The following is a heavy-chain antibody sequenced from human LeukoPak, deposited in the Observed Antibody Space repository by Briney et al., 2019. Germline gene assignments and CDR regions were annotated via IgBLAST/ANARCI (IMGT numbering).Heavy chain of an antibody. D-gene: IGHD3-3*01. V-gene: IGHV3-30*03. CDR3: ARDRAWNYFDY. CDR1: GFTFSSSA. J-gene: IGHJ4*02. Sequence: GGSLRLSCAASGFTFSSSAMSWVRQAPGKGLEWVAIISNDGSRKYYAHSVEGRFTISRDNSKNTLYLQMDSLRAEDTAVYYCARDRAWNYFDYWGQGTLVTVSS. CDR2: ISNDGSRK.